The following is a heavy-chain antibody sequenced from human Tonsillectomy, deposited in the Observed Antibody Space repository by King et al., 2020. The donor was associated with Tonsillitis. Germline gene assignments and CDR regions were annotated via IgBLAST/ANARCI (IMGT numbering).Heavy chain of an antibody. J-gene: IGHJ3*02. CDR3: AREKGCSGGRCYSGLAFDI. CDR2: IKQDGSEK. D-gene: IGHD2-15*01. CDR1: GFTFSSYW. Sequence: VQLVESGGGLVQPGGSLRLSCAASGFTFSSYWMSWVRQAPGKGLEWVANIKQDGSEKYYVDSVKGRFTISRDNAKNSLYLQMNSLRAEDTAVYYCAREKGCSGGRCYSGLAFDIWGQGTMVTVSS. V-gene: IGHV3-7*03.